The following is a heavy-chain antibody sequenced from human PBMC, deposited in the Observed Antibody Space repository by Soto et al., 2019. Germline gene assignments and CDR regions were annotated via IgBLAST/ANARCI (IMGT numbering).Heavy chain of an antibody. V-gene: IGHV5-51*01. CDR2: IYPGDSDT. CDR1: GYKFTSYW. D-gene: IGHD3-10*01. CDR3: ARDLWFGDFTSYYYYGMDV. J-gene: IGHJ6*02. Sequence: PGESLKISCKGSGYKFTSYWIGWVRQMPGKGLEWLGLIYPGDSDTRYSPSFQGQVTISADKSISTAYLQWSSLKASDTAMYYCARDLWFGDFTSYYYYGMDVWGQGTTVTVSS.